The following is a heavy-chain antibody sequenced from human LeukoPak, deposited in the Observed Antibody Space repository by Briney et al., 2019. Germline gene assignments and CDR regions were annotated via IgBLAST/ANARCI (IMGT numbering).Heavy chain of an antibody. J-gene: IGHJ6*02. V-gene: IGHV4-59*01. CDR1: GGSISSYY. Sequence: SETLSLTCTVSGGSISSYYWSWIRQPPGKGLEWIGYIYYSGSTNYNPSLKSRVTISVDTSKNQFSLKLSSVTAADTAVYCCARLPYGSGNPDYYYYYGMDVWGQGTTVTVSS. CDR3: ARLPYGSGNPDYYYYYGMDV. CDR2: IYYSGST. D-gene: IGHD3-10*01.